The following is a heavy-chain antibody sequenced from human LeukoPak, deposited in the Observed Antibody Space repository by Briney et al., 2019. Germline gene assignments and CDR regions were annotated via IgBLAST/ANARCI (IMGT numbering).Heavy chain of an antibody. CDR3: AREDGVVVVAPVFDY. V-gene: IGHV3-7*01. D-gene: IGHD2-15*01. CDR2: IKQDGSEK. J-gene: IGHJ4*02. Sequence: GGSLRLSCAASGFTLSSYEMNWVRQAPGKGLEWVANIKQDGSEKYYVDSVKGRFTISRDNAKNSLYLQMNSLRAEDTAVYYCAREDGVVVVAPVFDYWGQGTLVTVSS. CDR1: GFTLSSYE.